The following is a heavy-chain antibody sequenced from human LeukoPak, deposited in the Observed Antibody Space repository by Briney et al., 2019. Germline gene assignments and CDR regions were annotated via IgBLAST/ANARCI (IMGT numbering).Heavy chain of an antibody. CDR1: EFSVGSNY. D-gene: IGHD3-22*01. CDR2: IYSGGST. Sequence: GGSLRLSCAASEFSVGSNYMTWVRQAPGKGLEWVSLIYSGGSTYYADSVKGRFTISRDNSKNTLYLQMNSLRAEDTAVYYCASMDSSGYYLPFDYWGQGTLVTVSS. J-gene: IGHJ4*02. V-gene: IGHV3-66*01. CDR3: ASMDSSGYYLPFDY.